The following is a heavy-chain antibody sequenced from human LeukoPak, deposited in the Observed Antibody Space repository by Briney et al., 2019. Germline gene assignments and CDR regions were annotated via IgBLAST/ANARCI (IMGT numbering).Heavy chain of an antibody. D-gene: IGHD2-21*02. Sequence: GGSLRLSCAASGFTFSSYEMNWVRQAPGKGLEWVSYIISSGSTIYYADSVKGRFTISRDNAKNSLYLQMNSLRAEDTAVYYCAREICGGDCYSGWFDPWGQGTLGTVSS. CDR3: AREICGGDCYSGWFDP. J-gene: IGHJ5*02. CDR2: IISSGSTI. V-gene: IGHV3-48*03. CDR1: GFTFSSYE.